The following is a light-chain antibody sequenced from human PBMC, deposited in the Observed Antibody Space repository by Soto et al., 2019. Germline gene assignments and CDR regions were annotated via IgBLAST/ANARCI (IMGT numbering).Light chain of an antibody. CDR2: EVS. V-gene: IGLV2-14*01. CDR3: SSYTSSSTPPV. Sequence: QSALTQPASVSGSPGQSITISCTGTSSDVGGYNHVSWYQQRPGKAPKLMISEVSNRPSGVSNRFSGSKSGNTASLTISGLQAEDEADYYCSSYTSSSTPPVFGGGTKLTVL. CDR1: SSDVGGYNH. J-gene: IGLJ2*01.